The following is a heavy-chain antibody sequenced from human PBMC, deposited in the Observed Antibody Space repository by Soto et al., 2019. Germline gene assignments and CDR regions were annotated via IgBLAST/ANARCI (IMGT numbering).Heavy chain of an antibody. V-gene: IGHV4-61*01. J-gene: IGHJ4*02. CDR2: IYYSGTT. D-gene: IGHD4-17*01. CDR1: GGSVRSGSYY. CDR3: ARVEDYGDYFDY. Sequence: QVQLQESGPGLVKPSETLSLTCTVSGGSVRSGSYYWSWIRQPPGKGLEWIGYIYYSGTTNYNPSLKSRVTISVDTSKNQFSLKLSSVTAADTAVHYCARVEDYGDYFDYWGQGTLVTVSS.